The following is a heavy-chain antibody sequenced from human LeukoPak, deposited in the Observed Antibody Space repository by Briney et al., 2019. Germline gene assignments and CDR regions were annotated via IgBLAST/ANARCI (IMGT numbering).Heavy chain of an antibody. V-gene: IGHV3-48*03. J-gene: IGHJ4*02. CDR1: GFTFMSYE. CDR2: ISDVGTT. Sequence: GGSLRLSCTTSGFTFMSYERSWLRQAPGKGLEWVSYISDVGTTYYADSVKGRFTISRDNAKNSLFLQMNSLRAEDTAVYFCARENSGYDGGFDYWVQGTLVTVSS. D-gene: IGHD5-12*01. CDR3: ARENSGYDGGFDY.